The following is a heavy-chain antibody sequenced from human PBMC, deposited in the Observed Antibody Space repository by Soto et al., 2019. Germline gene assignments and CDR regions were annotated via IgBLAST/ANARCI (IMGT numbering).Heavy chain of an antibody. V-gene: IGHV4-59*02. CDR2: ISYSGST. CDR1: AASVSNYY. CDR3: ARDQLRDYMDV. J-gene: IGHJ6*03. D-gene: IGHD1-1*01. Sequence: SETLSLTCTVSAASVSNYYWNWIRRPPGKGLEWIGYISYSGSTNYNPSLKSRVTISVDTSKNQFSLKLTSVTAADTAVYYCARDQLRDYMDVWGKGTTVTVSS.